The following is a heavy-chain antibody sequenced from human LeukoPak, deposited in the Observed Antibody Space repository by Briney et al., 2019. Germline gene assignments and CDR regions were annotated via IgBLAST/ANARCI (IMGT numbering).Heavy chain of an antibody. J-gene: IGHJ4*02. CDR2: IKQDGSEK. D-gene: IGHD2-2*01. CDR1: GFTFSSYW. CDR3: ARVDLDCSSTSCYDNGFDY. V-gene: IGHV3-7*01. Sequence: PGGSLRLSCAASGFTFSSYWMSWVRQAPGKGLGWVANIKQDGSEKYYVDSVKGRFTISRDNAKNSLYLQMNSLRAEDTAVYYCARVDLDCSSTSCYDNGFDYWGQGTLVTVSS.